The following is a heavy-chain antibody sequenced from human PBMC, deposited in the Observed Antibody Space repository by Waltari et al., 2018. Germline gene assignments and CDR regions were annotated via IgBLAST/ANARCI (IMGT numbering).Heavy chain of an antibody. Sequence: EVQLVESGGGLVKPGGSLSLSCAASGFTFRSYSMNLVRQAPGKGLEVVSSISSSSSYIYYADSVKGRFTISRDNAKNSLYLQMNSLRAEDTAVYYCARDSGAADYWGQGTLVTVSS. D-gene: IGHD6-13*01. J-gene: IGHJ4*02. CDR2: ISSSSSYI. CDR1: GFTFRSYS. V-gene: IGHV3-21*01. CDR3: ARDSGAADY.